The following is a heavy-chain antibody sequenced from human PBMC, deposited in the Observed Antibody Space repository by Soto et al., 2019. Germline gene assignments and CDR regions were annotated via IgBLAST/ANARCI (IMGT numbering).Heavy chain of an antibody. D-gene: IGHD2-21*01. CDR1: GFTFSSFS. CDR3: VKSRGGANYGFFD. Sequence: GGSLRLSCSASGFTFSSFSMHWVRQSPGKGLEYVSHMSGDGGRIYYADSVKGRFTISRDNSKNMLYLQMSSLRPDDSAVYYCVKSRGGANYGFFDWGQGTQVTVSS. V-gene: IGHV3-64*03. CDR2: MSGDGGRI. J-gene: IGHJ4*02.